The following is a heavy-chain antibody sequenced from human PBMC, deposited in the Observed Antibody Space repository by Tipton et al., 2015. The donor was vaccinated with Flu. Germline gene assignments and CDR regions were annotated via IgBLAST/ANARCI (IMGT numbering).Heavy chain of an antibody. D-gene: IGHD3-3*01. J-gene: IGHJ4*02. CDR2: ISGSGGST. CDR1: GGTFSSYA. Sequence: QLVQSGAEVKKPGSSVKVSCKASGGTFSSYAMSWVRQAPGKGLEWVSAISGSGGSTYYADSVKGRFTISRDNSKNTLYLQMNSLRAEDTAVYYCAKGTQRVVPRGTFDYWGQGTLVTVSS. V-gene: IGHV3-23*04. CDR3: AKGTQRVVPRGTFDY.